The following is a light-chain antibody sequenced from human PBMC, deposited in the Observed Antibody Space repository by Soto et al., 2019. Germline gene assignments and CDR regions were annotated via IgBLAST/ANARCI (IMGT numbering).Light chain of an antibody. CDR3: QQYSIWRT. V-gene: IGKV3-15*01. CDR2: GAS. Sequence: EVVLTQSPGTLSLSPGERVTLSCRASQSISNNLAWYQQKAGQAPRLLIYGASTRATGIPARFSGSGSGTEFTLTISSLQSEDFAVYYCQQYSIWRTFGQGTKV. CDR1: QSISNN. J-gene: IGKJ1*01.